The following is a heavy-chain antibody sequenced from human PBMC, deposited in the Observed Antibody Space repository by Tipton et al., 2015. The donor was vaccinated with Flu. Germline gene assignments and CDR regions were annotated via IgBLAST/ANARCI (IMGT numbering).Heavy chain of an antibody. V-gene: IGHV4-39*07. CDR2: IYFSGTP. CDR1: GASMKKSNHY. CDR3: ARYGTYDGSRYFQH. D-gene: IGHD1-26*01. J-gene: IGHJ1*01. Sequence: TLSLTCSVSGASMKKSNHYWGWIRQPPGKGLEWIGSIYFSGTPYYSPSLESRVTISEDTSKNQFSLKLSSVTAADTAVYYCARYGTYDGSRYFQHWGQGTLVTVSS.